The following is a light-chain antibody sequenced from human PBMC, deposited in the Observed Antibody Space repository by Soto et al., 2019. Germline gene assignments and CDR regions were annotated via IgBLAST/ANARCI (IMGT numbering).Light chain of an antibody. J-gene: IGKJ2*01. CDR2: KAS. CDR3: QQYKSYPT. Sequence: DIQMTQSPSTLSASVGDRVTITCRASQSIRSWLAWYQQKPGKAPKLLIYKASSLESGVPSRFSGSGSGTEFTLTISSLQPDDFATYYCQQYKSYPTFGQGTKLEIK. V-gene: IGKV1-5*03. CDR1: QSIRSW.